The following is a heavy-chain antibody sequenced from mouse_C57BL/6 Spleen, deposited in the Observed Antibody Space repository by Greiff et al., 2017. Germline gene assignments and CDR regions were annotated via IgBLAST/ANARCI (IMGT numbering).Heavy chain of an antibody. CDR1: GYTFTEYT. V-gene: IGHV1-62-2*01. CDR3: ARPGDYDYFDY. Sequence: QVQLQQSGAELVKPGASVKLSCKASGYTFTEYTIHWVKQRAGQGLEWIGWVYTGSGSIKYNEKFKDKATLTADKSSRTFYMELSSLTSEYSAVYFCARPGDYDYFDYWGQGTTLTVSS. J-gene: IGHJ2*01. CDR2: VYTGSGSI. D-gene: IGHD2-13*01.